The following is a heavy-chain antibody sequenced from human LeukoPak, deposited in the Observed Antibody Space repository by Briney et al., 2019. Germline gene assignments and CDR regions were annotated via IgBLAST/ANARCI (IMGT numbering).Heavy chain of an antibody. CDR3: ARDQQWLVFDY. CDR1: GFTFSSYA. D-gene: IGHD6-19*01. V-gene: IGHV3-30-3*01. CDR2: ISYDGSNK. Sequence: GRSLRLSCAASGFTFSSYAMHWVRQAPGKGLEWVAVISYDGSNKYYADSVKGRFTISRDNSKNTLYLQMNSLRAEDTAVYYCARDQQWLVFDYWGQGTLVTVSS. J-gene: IGHJ4*02.